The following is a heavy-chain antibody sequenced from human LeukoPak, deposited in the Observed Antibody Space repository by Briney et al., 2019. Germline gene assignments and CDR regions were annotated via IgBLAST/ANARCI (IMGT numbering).Heavy chain of an antibody. CDR1: GGSFSGYY. V-gene: IGHV4-34*01. J-gene: IGHJ4*02. CDR2: IYHSGST. CDR3: ARGSSRVGGAFVY. D-gene: IGHD6-13*01. Sequence: SETLSLTCAVYGGSFSGYYWSWIRQPPGKGLEWIGSIYHSGSTYYNPSLKSRVTISVDTSKNQFSLKLSSVTAADTAVYYCARGSSRVGGAFVYWGQGTLVTVSS.